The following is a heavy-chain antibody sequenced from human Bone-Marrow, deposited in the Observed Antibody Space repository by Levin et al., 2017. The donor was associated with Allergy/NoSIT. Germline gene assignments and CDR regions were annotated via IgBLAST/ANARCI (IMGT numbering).Heavy chain of an antibody. CDR3: ARVRGEAVAGDFDY. V-gene: IGHV3-30-3*01. CDR1: GFTFSSYA. Sequence: GGSLRLSCAASGFTFSSYATHWVRQAPGKGLEWVAVISYDGSTKYYADSVKGRFTISRDNSKNTLYLQMSSLRAEDTAVYYCARVRGEAVAGDFDYWGQGTLVTVSS. J-gene: IGHJ4*02. CDR2: ISYDGSTK. D-gene: IGHD6-19*01.